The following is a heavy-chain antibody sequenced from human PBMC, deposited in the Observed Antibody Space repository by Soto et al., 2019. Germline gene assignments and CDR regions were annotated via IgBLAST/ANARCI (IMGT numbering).Heavy chain of an antibody. CDR1: GGSISSGGYS. CDR2: IYHSGST. CDR3: ARGTSGGNSFHX. D-gene: IGHD2-15*01. Sequence: PSEPLSLPCAVSGGSISSGGYSWSWIRQPPGKGLEFIGYIYHSGSTYYNPSLNSRVTISVDRSKNQFSLKLSSVTAADTAVYYCARGTSGGNSFHXWGQGTLVTVSX. J-gene: IGHJ4*02. V-gene: IGHV4-30-2*01.